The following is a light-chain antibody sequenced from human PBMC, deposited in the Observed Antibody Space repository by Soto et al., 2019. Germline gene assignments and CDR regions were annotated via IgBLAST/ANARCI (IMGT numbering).Light chain of an antibody. Sequence: QSVLTQPPSASGSPGQSVTISCTGTSSDVGGYNYVSWYQQHPGKAPKLMIYEVSKRPSGVPDRFSGSKSGNTASLTVSGLQAEDEGDYYCSAYAASNNYVFGTGTKLTVL. V-gene: IGLV2-8*01. J-gene: IGLJ2*01. CDR3: SAYAASNNYV. CDR1: SSDVGGYNY. CDR2: EVS.